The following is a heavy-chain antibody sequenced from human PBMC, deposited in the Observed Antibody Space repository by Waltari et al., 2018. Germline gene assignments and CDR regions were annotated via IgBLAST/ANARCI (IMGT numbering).Heavy chain of an antibody. Sequence: QVQLQESGPGLVKPSETLSLTCNVSGGSISSHYWSWIRQPPGKGLEWIGYIYYSGSTNYNPSLKSRVTISVDTSKNQFSLKLSSVTAADTAVYYCARDPKYANGWHRDWYFDLWGRGTLVTVSS. CDR2: IYYSGST. V-gene: IGHV4-59*11. J-gene: IGHJ2*01. D-gene: IGHD2-8*01. CDR1: GGSISSHY. CDR3: ARDPKYANGWHRDWYFDL.